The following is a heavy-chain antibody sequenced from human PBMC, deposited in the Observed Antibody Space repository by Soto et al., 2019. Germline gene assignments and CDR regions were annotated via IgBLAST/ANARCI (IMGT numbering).Heavy chain of an antibody. Sequence: QLHLQESGPGLVKPSETLSLTCTVSGGSINSRTCYWAWLRRPPGKGLEWIGSVYYNGNTYYNPSLKSGVTISVDTPKTQFSLKLSSVTAADTAVYYCARTPDWAQTYDSSAHLYWGQGIVVTVSS. D-gene: IGHD3-22*01. CDR3: ARTPDWAQTYDSSAHLY. CDR2: VYYNGNT. CDR1: GGSINSRTCY. J-gene: IGHJ4*02. V-gene: IGHV4-39*01.